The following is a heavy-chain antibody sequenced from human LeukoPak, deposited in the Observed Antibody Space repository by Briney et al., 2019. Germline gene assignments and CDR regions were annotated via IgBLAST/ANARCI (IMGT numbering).Heavy chain of an antibody. CDR1: GFTFSTYA. D-gene: IGHD5-24*01. CDR2: ISGSGGST. V-gene: IGHV3-23*01. CDR3: AKSGDGYHNHGAFDI. Sequence: GGSLRLSCAASGFTFSTYAMSWVRQAPGKGLEWVSAISGSGGSTYYADSVKGRFTISRDNSKNTLYLQMNSLRAEDTAVYYCAKSGDGYHNHGAFDIWAKGQWSPSLQ. J-gene: IGHJ3*02.